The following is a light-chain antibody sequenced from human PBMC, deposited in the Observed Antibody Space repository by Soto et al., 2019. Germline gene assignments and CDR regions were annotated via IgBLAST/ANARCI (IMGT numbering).Light chain of an antibody. Sequence: ETVMTQSPATLSLSPGERATLSCRASQSINSKLVWYQQKPGQAHRFLIYGASTRATDIPARFRGSGSGTEFTLNIDSLQSEDFAVYYCQQYNDWPPAFGGGTKVEIK. J-gene: IGKJ4*01. CDR2: GAS. CDR1: QSINSK. V-gene: IGKV3-15*01. CDR3: QQYNDWPPA.